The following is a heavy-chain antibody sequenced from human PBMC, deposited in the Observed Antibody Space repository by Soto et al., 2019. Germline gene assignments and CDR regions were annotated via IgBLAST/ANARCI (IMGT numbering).Heavy chain of an antibody. J-gene: IGHJ6*03. CDR1: GYTFTSYD. CDR2: MNPNSGNT. Sequence: ASVKVSCKASGYTFTSYDSNWVRQATGQGLEWMGWMNPNSGNTGYAQKFQGRVTMTRNTSISTAYMELSSLRSEDTAVYYCARMRKQLVRGYYYYYMDVWGKGTSVTVSS. CDR3: ARMRKQLVRGYYYYYMDV. V-gene: IGHV1-8*01. D-gene: IGHD6-13*01.